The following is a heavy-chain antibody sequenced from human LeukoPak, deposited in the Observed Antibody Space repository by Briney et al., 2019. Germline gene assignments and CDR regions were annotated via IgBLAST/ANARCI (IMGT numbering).Heavy chain of an antibody. CDR1: GYMFTDYY. CDR2: INPNSGGT. V-gene: IGHV1-2*02. CDR3: ARDGQGRYCSGGNCFPFEY. D-gene: IGHD2-15*01. Sequence: ASVKVSCKASGYMFTDYYIHWVRQAPGQGLEWMGWINPNSGGTNYAQEFQGRVTMTRDTSSNTGYMDPSRLTSDDTAVYYCARDGQGRYCSGGNCFPFEYWGQGPWSPSPQ. J-gene: IGHJ4*02.